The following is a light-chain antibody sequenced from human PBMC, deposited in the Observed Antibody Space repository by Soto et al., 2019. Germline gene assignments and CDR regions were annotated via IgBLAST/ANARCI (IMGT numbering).Light chain of an antibody. CDR3: QQYGSSPGT. CDR2: GES. J-gene: IGKJ1*01. V-gene: IGKV3-20*01. Sequence: EIVLTQSPGTLSLSPGERATLSCRASQSVSNNYLAWYQQKPGQAPRLLINGESSRATGIPDRFSGSGSGTDFTLTISRLEPEDIAVYYCQQYGSSPGTFGQGTKVEIK. CDR1: QSVSNNY.